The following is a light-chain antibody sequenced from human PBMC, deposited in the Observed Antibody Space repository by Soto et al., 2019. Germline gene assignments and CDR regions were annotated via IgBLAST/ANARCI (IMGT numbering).Light chain of an antibody. CDR3: QQYGSSPWM. CDR2: GPC. Sequence: EIVLTQSPGTLSLSPGERDTLSCRSSQSVSSNYLAWYQQKPGEAPRHLIYGPCSRATGIPDKYSRSGDETDFTLTISRLVPEDCAVYYCQQYGSSPWMLGQGPKEQIK. V-gene: IGKV3-20*01. CDR1: QSVSSNY. J-gene: IGKJ1*01.